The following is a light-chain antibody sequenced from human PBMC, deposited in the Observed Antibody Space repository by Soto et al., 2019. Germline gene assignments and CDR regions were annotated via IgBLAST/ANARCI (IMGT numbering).Light chain of an antibody. Sequence: QSVLTQPPSVSGAPGQRVTISCTGSNSNLGAGFDVNWYQQLPGAAPKLLISDNSNRPSGVPDRFSGSKSGTSASLAITGLQAEDEADYYCQSYDSSLTGSVVFGGGTQLTVL. J-gene: IGLJ2*01. CDR1: NSNLGAGFD. V-gene: IGLV1-40*01. CDR3: QSYDSSLTGSVV. CDR2: DNS.